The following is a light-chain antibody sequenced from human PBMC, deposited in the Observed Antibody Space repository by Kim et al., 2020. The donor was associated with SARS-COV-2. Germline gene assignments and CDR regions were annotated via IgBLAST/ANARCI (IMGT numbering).Light chain of an antibody. CDR3: NSRDSNDNVV. J-gene: IGLJ2*01. V-gene: IGLV3-19*01. CDR2: GKN. Sequence: VALGQTARITCQGDSLRSYYATWYQQKPGQAPIRVIYGKNNRPSGIPDRFSGASSGNTASLTITGTQAGDEADYYCNSRDSNDNVVFGGGTKLTVL. CDR1: SLRSYY.